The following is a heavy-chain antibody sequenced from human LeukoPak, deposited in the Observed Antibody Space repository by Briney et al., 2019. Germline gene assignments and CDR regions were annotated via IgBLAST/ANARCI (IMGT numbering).Heavy chain of an antibody. D-gene: IGHD5-18*01. CDR1: GGTFSSYA. V-gene: IGHV1-69*05. Sequence: SVKVSCKASGGTFSSYAISWVRQAPGQGLEWMGGIIPIFGTANYAQKFQGRVTITTDESTSTAYMELSSLRSEDTAVYYCASFREDTAMAVFDYWGQGTLVTVSS. CDR3: ASFREDTAMAVFDY. CDR2: IIPIFGTA. J-gene: IGHJ4*02.